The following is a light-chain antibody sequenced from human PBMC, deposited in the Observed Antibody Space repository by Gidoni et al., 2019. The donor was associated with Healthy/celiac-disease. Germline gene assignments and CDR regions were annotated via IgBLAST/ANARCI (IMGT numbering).Light chain of an antibody. J-gene: IGKJ5*01. CDR3: QQRSNWPPSIT. CDR1: QSVSSY. CDR2: DAS. Sequence: EIVLTQSPATLSLSPGDRATHSCRASQSVSSYLAWYQQKPGQAPRLLIYDASNSATGIPARFSGSGSGTDFTLTISSLEPEDFAVYYCQQRSNWPPSITFGQGTRLEIK. V-gene: IGKV3-11*01.